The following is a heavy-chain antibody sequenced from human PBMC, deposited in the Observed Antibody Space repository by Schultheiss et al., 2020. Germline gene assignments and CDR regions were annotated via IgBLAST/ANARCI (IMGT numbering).Heavy chain of an antibody. CDR2: INHSGST. Sequence: SETLSLTCSVSGGSISGYYWGWIRQPPGKGLEWIGEINHSGSTYYNPSLKSRVTISVDTSKNQFSLKLSSVTAADTAVYYCARDFDYWGQGALVTVSS. CDR1: GGSISGYY. J-gene: IGHJ4*02. V-gene: IGHV4-59*12. CDR3: ARDFDY.